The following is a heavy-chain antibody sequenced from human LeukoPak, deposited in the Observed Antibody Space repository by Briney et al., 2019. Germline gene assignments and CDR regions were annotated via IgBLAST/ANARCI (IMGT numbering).Heavy chain of an antibody. CDR3: ARVEAYYDFWSGYYWGSHFDY. D-gene: IGHD3-3*01. Sequence: SETLSLTCTVSGGSISSHYWSWIRQPPGKGLEWIGYIYYSGSTNYNPSLKSQVTISVDTSKNQFSLKLSSVTAADTAVYYCARVEAYYDFWSGYYWGSHFDYWGQGTLVTVSS. J-gene: IGHJ4*02. V-gene: IGHV4-59*11. CDR2: IYYSGST. CDR1: GGSISSHY.